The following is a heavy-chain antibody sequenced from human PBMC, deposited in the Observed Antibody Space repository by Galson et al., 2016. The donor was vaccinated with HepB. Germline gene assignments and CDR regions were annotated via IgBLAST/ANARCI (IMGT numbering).Heavy chain of an antibody. V-gene: IGHV1-2*06. J-gene: IGHJ4*02. Sequence: SVKVSCKASGYTFTNYFIHWVRRAPGQGLEWMGHINPNNGGTVYAQKFQGRISVTRDTSISTTYRELSNLRTAHTALYYCAEDLGHLEPKKNAWDKHFDYWGQGTLVTVSS. CDR1: GYTFTNYF. CDR3: AEDLGHLEPKKNAWDKHFDY. CDR2: INPNNGGT. D-gene: IGHD1-1*01.